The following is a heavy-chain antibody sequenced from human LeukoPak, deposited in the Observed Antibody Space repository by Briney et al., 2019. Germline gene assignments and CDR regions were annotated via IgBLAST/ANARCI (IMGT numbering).Heavy chain of an antibody. CDR1: GGSINNYY. CDR2: IYYSGST. Sequence: PSETLSLTCTVSGGSINNYYWSWIRQPPGKGLEWIGYIYYSGSTTYNPSPKSRVTISVHTSKNQLSLKLSSVTAADTAVYYCARVSRFPSGYFDFWGQGTLVTVSS. D-gene: IGHD6-19*01. V-gene: IGHV4-59*01. CDR3: ARVSRFPSGYFDF. J-gene: IGHJ4*02.